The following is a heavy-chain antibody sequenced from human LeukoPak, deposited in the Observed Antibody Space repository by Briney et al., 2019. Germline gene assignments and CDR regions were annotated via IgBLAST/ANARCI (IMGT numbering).Heavy chain of an antibody. V-gene: IGHV1-2*02. CDR2: INPNSGGT. CDR1: GYTFPGYY. D-gene: IGHD3-3*01. CDR3: VREGFWRDLGDY. Sequence: GASVTVSCKASGYTFPGYYMHWVRQAPGQGLEWMGWINPNSGGTNYAQKFQGRVTMTRDTSISTAYMELSRLRSDDTAVYYCVREGFWRDLGDYWGQGTLVTVSS. J-gene: IGHJ4*02.